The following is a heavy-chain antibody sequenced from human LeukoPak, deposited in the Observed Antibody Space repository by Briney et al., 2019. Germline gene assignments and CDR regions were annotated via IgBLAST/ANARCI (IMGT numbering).Heavy chain of an antibody. CDR3: ARVARRDGYTFDY. J-gene: IGHJ4*02. CDR1: GYTFTSYY. CDR2: INPSGGST. V-gene: IGHV1-46*01. D-gene: IGHD5-24*01. Sequence: ASVKASCKASGYTFTSYYMHWVRQAPGQGLEWMGIINPSGGSTSYAQKFQGRVTMTRDMSTSTVYMELSSLRSEDTAVYYCARVARRDGYTFDYWGQGTLVTVSS.